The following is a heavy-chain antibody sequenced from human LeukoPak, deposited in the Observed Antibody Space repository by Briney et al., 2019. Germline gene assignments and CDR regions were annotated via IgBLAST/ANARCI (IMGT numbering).Heavy chain of an antibody. V-gene: IGHV4-31*03. CDR1: GGSISSGGYY. Sequence: SETLSLTCTVSGGSISSGGYYWGWIRQHPGKGLEWIGYIYYSGSTYYNPSLKSRVTISVDTSKNQFSLKLSSVTAADTAVYYCARANVPDTAMVDYWGQGTLVTVSS. CDR3: ARANVPDTAMVDY. D-gene: IGHD5-18*01. J-gene: IGHJ4*02. CDR2: IYYSGST.